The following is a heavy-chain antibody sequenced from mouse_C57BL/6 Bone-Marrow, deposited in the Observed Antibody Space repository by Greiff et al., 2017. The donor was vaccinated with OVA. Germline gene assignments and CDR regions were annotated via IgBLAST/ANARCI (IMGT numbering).Heavy chain of an antibody. V-gene: IGHV1-7*01. D-gene: IGHD2-2*01. Sequence: QVQLKQSGAELAKPGASVKLSCKASGYTFTSYWMHWVKQRPGQGLEWIGYISPSSGYTKYNQKFKDKATLTADKSSSTAYMQLSSLTYEDSAVYYCARIWLFHYFDYWGQGTTLTVSS. CDR3: ARIWLFHYFDY. CDR2: ISPSSGYT. J-gene: IGHJ2*01. CDR1: GYTFTSYW.